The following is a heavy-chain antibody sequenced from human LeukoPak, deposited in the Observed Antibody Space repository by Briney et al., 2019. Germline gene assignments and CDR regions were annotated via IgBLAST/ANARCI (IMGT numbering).Heavy chain of an antibody. J-gene: IGHJ3*02. Sequence: GKSLRLSCAASGFTFSSYALHWVRQAPGKGLEWVAVISYTGSNQYYADSVKGRFTISRDNSKNTLYLQMNSLRAEDTAVYYCARDLSGSHHAFDIWGQGTMVTVSA. CDR2: ISYTGSNQ. CDR1: GFTFSSYA. V-gene: IGHV3-30-3*01. D-gene: IGHD1-20*01. CDR3: ARDLSGSHHAFDI.